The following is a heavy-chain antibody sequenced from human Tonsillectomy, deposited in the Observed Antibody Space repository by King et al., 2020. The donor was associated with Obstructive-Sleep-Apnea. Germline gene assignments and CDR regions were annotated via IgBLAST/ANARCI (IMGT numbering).Heavy chain of an antibody. CDR1: GGSISTYY. CDR2: FSFSGST. V-gene: IGHV4-59*08. Sequence: QLQESGPGLVKPSETLSLTCTVSGGSISTYYWSWIRQPPGKGLEGFGYFSFSGSTNSNPSLNSRFPISVDTSKNQFSLNLSSVTAAATAVYYCARGGYYYFDDWGQGTLATVSS. J-gene: IGHJ4*02. D-gene: IGHD3-22*01. CDR3: ARGGYYYFDD.